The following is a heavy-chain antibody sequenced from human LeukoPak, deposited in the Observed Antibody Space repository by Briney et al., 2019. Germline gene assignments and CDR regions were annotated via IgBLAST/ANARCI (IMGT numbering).Heavy chain of an antibody. CDR2: ISSNGGST. CDR3: ARDHYDSSGYRYYLDY. D-gene: IGHD3-22*01. CDR1: GFTFSGYA. V-gene: IGHV3-64*01. Sequence: PGGSLRLSCAASGFTFSGYAMHWVRQAPGKGLEYVSAISSNGGSTYYANSVKDRFTISRDNSKNTLYLQMGSLRAADMAVYYCARDHYDSSGYRYYLDYWGQGTLVTVSS. J-gene: IGHJ4*02.